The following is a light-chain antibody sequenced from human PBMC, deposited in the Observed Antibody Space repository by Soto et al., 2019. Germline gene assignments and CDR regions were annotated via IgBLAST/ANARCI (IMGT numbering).Light chain of an antibody. CDR2: GDN. V-gene: IGLV1-44*01. CDR1: GSSIGTNT. CDR3: AAWDGSLKNVL. J-gene: IGLJ2*01. Sequence: QSVLTQPPSASGTPGQRVTISCSGSGSSIGTNTVNCYRQLPGTAPKLLIYGDNQRPSGVPDRFSASKSGTSASLAISGLQSEDEADYYCAAWDGSLKNVLFGGGTKLTVL.